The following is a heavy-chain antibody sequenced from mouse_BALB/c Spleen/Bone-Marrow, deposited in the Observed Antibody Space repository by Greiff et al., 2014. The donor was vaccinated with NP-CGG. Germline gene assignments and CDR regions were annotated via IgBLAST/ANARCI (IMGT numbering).Heavy chain of an antibody. CDR2: IDPANGNT. CDR3: ARDYGSSYYYAMDY. V-gene: IGHV14-3*02. D-gene: IGHD1-1*01. Sequence: EVNVVESGAELVKPGASVKLSCTASGFNIKDTYMHWVKQRPEQGLEWIGRIDPANGNTKYDPKFQGKATITADTSSNTAYLQLSSLTSEDTAVYYCARDYGSSYYYAMDYWGQGTSVTVSS. J-gene: IGHJ4*01. CDR1: GFNIKDTY.